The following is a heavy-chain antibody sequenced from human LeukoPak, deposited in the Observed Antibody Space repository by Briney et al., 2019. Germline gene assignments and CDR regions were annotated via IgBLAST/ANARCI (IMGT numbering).Heavy chain of an antibody. Sequence: GGSLRLSCTASGFSFRNTWMSWVRQAPGKGLEWVANIKKDETEIYYADSVKGRFTISRDNAKRSLYLQMNVLRAADTAVYYCATLDWDDGEVSGFDHWGRGIMVTVSS. CDR2: IKKDETEI. CDR1: GFSFRNTW. D-gene: IGHD1-26*01. J-gene: IGHJ5*02. V-gene: IGHV3-7*01. CDR3: ATLDWDDGEVSGFDH.